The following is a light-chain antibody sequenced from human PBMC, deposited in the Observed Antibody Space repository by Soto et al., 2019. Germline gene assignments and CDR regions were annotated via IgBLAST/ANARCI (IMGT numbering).Light chain of an antibody. V-gene: IGLV1-44*01. J-gene: IGLJ3*02. CDR3: AAWEDSLNGWV. CDR2: SDD. Sequence: QSVLTQPPSASGTPGQRVTISCSGSSSNVGSNTVSWYQQLPGTAPKVLIYSDDQRPSGVPDRFSGSRSGSSASLAISGLQSGEEADDDWAAWEDSLNGWVIGGGTKLTVL. CDR1: SSNVGSNT.